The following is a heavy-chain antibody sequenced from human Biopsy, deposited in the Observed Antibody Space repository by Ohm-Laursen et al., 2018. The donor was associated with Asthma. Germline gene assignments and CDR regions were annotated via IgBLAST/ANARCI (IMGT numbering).Heavy chain of an antibody. D-gene: IGHD3/OR15-3a*01. CDR2: IYWIDDK. V-gene: IGHV2-5*01. CDR1: GFSLKIGAVG. J-gene: IGHJ4*01. Sequence: TQTLTLTCTFSGFSLKIGAVGVGWIRQPPGKAPECLAVIYWIDDKYYSPSLRNRLTVSKDTSRNRVVLAMTNMEPRDTATYFCARAIRLEDFLTGSFTSYFDNWDLGTTVTVSS. CDR3: ARAIRLEDFLTGSFTSYFDN.